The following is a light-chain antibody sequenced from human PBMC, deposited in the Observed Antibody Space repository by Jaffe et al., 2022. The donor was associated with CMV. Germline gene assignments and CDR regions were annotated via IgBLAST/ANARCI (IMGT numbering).Light chain of an antibody. Sequence: SYELTQPSSVSVSPGQTARITCSGDVLAKKYARWFQQKPGQAPVLVIYKGSERPSGIPERFSGSRSGTTVTLTISGAQVEDEADYYCYSAADNNQWVFGGGTKLTVL. CDR3: YSAADNNQWV. CDR2: KGS. V-gene: IGLV3-27*01. CDR1: VLAKKY. J-gene: IGLJ3*02.